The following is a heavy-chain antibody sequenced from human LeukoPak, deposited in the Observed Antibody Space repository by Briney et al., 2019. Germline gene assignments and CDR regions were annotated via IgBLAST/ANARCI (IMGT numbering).Heavy chain of an antibody. CDR2: ITSSGAAT. J-gene: IGHJ4*02. V-gene: IGHV3-23*01. CDR1: GFTFSSYA. D-gene: IGHD3-22*01. Sequence: GGSLRLSCAASGFTFSSYAISWVRQAPGKGLEWVSSITSSGAATYYADSVKGRFTISRDNSDNTLYLQMNSLRAEDTAVYYCAKDRPNYYGSNGHYYKLNGDCWGQGTLVTVSS. CDR3: AKDRPNYYGSNGHYYKLNGDC.